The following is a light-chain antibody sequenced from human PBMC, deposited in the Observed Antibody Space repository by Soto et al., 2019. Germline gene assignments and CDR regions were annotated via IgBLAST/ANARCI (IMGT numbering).Light chain of an antibody. CDR3: QQYNTYS. Sequence: AIRMTQSPSSLSASTGDRVTITCRASQGISSYLAWYQQKPGKAPKLLIYAASTLQSGVPSRFSGSGSGTDFTLTISCLQSEDFATYYCQQYNTYSFGQGTKLEIK. V-gene: IGKV1-8*01. CDR1: QGISSY. CDR2: AAS. J-gene: IGKJ2*01.